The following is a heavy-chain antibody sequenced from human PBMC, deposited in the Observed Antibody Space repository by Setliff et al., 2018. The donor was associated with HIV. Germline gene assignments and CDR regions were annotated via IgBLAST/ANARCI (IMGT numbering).Heavy chain of an antibody. CDR1: GYSISSDYY. V-gene: IGHV4-38-2*01. CDR3: VRHPREEPQRNYKFDS. CDR2: FSPRGRT. Sequence: NPSETLSLTCAVSGYSISSDYYWGWTRQPPGKGLEWIGSFSPRGRTYQNGSLKSRVTISVDRSRNQFSLKLTSVTAADTAIYYCVRHPREEPQRNYKFDSWGQGMLVTVSS. D-gene: IGHD1-7*01. J-gene: IGHJ4*02.